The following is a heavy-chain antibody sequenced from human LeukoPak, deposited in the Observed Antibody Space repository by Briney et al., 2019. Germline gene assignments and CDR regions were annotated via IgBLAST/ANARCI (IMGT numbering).Heavy chain of an antibody. CDR1: GFTFSSYG. CDR3: PKDRVLDLWFEQASPYFFYY. Sequence: GGSLRLSCAASGFTFSSYGMHWVRQAPGKGLEWVAYIRYDGSNKYYADSVKGRFTISRDISKNTLYLQMNSLRAVDTACYYFPKDRVLDLWFEQASPYFFYYWGKGKLVTVSP. D-gene: IGHD3-10*01. J-gene: IGHJ4*02. V-gene: IGHV3-30*02. CDR2: IRYDGSNK.